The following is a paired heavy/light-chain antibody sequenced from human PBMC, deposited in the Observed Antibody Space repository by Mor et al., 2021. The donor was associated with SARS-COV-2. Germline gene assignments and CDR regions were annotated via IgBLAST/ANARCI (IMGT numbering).Light chain of an antibody. Sequence: DIVMTQSPDSLAVSLGERATINCKSSQSVLYNSNNKNYLAWYQQRPGQPPKLLIYWASTRESGVPDRFSGSGSGTDFTLTISSLQAEDVAVYYCQQYYSNIAFGPGTKVDIK. CDR1: QSVLYNSNNKNY. J-gene: IGKJ3*01. CDR3: QQYYSNIA. V-gene: IGKV4-1*01. CDR2: WAS.
Heavy chain of an antibody. CDR2: INYSGRT. Sequence: QVQLQESGPGLVKPSETLSLTCTVSGGSVSSASYYWSWIRQPPGKGLEWIGYINYSGRTFYNPFLKSRVTISVDTSKNQFSLKLNSVTAADTAVYYCARGGREPLPDDAFDIWGQGTMVTVSS. CDR3: ARGGREPLPDDAFDI. CDR1: GGSVSSASYY. D-gene: IGHD1-26*01. V-gene: IGHV4-61*01. J-gene: IGHJ3*02.